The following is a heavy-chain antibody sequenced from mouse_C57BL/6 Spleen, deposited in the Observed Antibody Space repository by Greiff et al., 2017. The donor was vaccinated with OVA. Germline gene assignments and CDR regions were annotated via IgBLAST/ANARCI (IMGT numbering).Heavy chain of an antibody. V-gene: IGHV1-26*01. J-gene: IGHJ2*01. CDR2: INPNNGGT. CDR3: ARTYYDYDDY. CDR1: GYTFTDYY. D-gene: IGHD2-4*01. Sequence: EVQLQQSGPELVKPGASVKISCKASGYTFTDYYMNWVKQSHGKSLEWIGDINPNNGGTSYNQKFKGKATLTVDKSSSTAYMELRSLTSEDSAVYYCARTYYDYDDYWGQGTTLTVSS.